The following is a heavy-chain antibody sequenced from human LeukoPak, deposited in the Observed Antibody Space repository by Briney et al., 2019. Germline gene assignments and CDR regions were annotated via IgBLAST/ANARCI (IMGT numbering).Heavy chain of an antibody. J-gene: IGHJ2*01. D-gene: IGHD3-3*01. Sequence: VKPSETLSLTCTVSGYSISSGYYWGWIRQPPGKGLEWIGSIYHSGSTYYNPSLKSRVTISVDTSTTQFSLKLSSVTAADTAVYYCASGSTDFWRGYYVYWYFDLWGRGTLVTVSS. CDR1: GYSISSGYY. CDR3: ASGSTDFWRGYYVYWYFDL. V-gene: IGHV4-38-2*02. CDR2: IYHSGST.